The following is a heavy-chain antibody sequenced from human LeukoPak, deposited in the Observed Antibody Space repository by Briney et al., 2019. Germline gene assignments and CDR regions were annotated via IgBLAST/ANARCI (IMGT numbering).Heavy chain of an antibody. CDR3: ARGQWLDNS. CDR2: INHSGGT. D-gene: IGHD6-19*01. V-gene: IGHV4-34*01. J-gene: IGHJ4*02. Sequence: SSETLSLTCAVYGGSFIDYYWSWVRQPPGKGLEWIGEINHSGGTNYNPSLKSRVTMSLDTSKKQFSLKLSSVTAADTAVYYCARGQWLDNSWGQGTLVTVSS. CDR1: GGSFIDYY.